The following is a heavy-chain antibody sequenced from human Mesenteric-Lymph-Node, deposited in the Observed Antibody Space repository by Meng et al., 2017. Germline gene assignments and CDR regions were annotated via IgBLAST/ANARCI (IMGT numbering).Heavy chain of an antibody. J-gene: IGHJ4*02. V-gene: IGHV3-48*03. CDR3: ARDPHDGSRFDN. CDR1: GFTFSNYD. D-gene: IGHD1-26*01. Sequence: GGSLRLSCAASGFTFSNYDMNWARQVPGKGLEWVAYISKNGGLIYYANSVTGRFTISRDNGQNSLYLQMNSLRAEDTAVYYCARDPHDGSRFDNWGQGTLVTVSS. CDR2: ISKNGGLI.